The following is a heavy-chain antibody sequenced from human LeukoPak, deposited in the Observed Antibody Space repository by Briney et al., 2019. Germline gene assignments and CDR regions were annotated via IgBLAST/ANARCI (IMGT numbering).Heavy chain of an antibody. CDR3: AREPGSSGYYYRHHYGMDV. CDR1: GLTFSSHW. CDR2: ITNDGSST. J-gene: IGHJ6*02. V-gene: IGHV3-74*01. Sequence: QTGGSLRLSCAASGLTFSSHWMHWVRQAPGKGLVWVSRITNDGSSTTYADSVKGRFTISRDNSKNTLYLQMNSLRAEDTAVYYCAREPGSSGYYYRHHYGMDVWGQGTTVTVSS. D-gene: IGHD3-22*01.